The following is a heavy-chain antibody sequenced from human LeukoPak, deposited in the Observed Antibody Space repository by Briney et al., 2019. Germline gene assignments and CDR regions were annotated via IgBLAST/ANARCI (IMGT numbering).Heavy chain of an antibody. CDR1: GVSISSSSYY. CDR2: IYYSGST. J-gene: IGHJ2*01. D-gene: IGHD6-13*01. Sequence: SETLSLTCTVSGVSISSSSYYWGWIRQPPGKGLEWIGSIYYSGSTYYNPSLNSRVTISVDTSKNQFSLKLSSVTAADTAVYYCARHSDSSPNFYWYFDLWGRGTLVTVSS. CDR3: ARHSDSSPNFYWYFDL. V-gene: IGHV4-39*01.